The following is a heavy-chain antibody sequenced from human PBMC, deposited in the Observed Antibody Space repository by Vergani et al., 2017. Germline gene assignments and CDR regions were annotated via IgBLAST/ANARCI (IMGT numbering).Heavy chain of an antibody. CDR1: GGSISSYY. CDR2: IYYSGST. D-gene: IGHD3-3*01. V-gene: IGHV4-59*01. Sequence: QVQLQESGPGLVKPSETLSLTCTVSGGSISSYYWSWIRQPPGKGLEWIGYIYYSGSTTYNPSLESRVTISVDTSKNQFSLKLSSVTAADTAVYYCARGLPYDFWSGYYTSGAFDIWGQGTMVTVSS. J-gene: IGHJ3*02. CDR3: ARGLPYDFWSGYYTSGAFDI.